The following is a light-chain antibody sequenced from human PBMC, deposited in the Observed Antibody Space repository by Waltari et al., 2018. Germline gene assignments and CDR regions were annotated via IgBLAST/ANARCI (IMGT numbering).Light chain of an antibody. CDR1: QSVSSN. Sequence: EIVMTQSPAPLSASPGERATLSCRASQSVSSNLAWYQQKLGQAPRLLIYGASTRATGIPARFSGSGSGTEFTLTISSLQSEDFAIYYCQQYNNWPPVTFGQGTRLEVK. V-gene: IGKV3-15*01. CDR3: QQYNNWPPVT. CDR2: GAS. J-gene: IGKJ5*01.